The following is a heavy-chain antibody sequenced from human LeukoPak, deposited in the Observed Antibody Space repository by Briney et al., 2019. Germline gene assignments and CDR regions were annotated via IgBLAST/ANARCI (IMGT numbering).Heavy chain of an antibody. D-gene: IGHD1-26*01. J-gene: IGHJ6*03. CDR3: AKVEGGSYGRGYYYYVDV. V-gene: IGHV3-23*01. CDR2: ISGSGGST. Sequence: GGSLRLSCAASGFTFSSYGMSWVRQAPGKGLEWVSTISGSGGSTFYADSVKGRFTISRDNSKNTLYLQMNSLRAEDTAVYYCAKVEGGSYGRGYYYYVDVWGKGTTVTVS. CDR1: GFTFSSYG.